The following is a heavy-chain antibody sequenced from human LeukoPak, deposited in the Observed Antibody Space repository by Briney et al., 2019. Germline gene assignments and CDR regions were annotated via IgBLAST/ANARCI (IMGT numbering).Heavy chain of an antibody. CDR1: GYTLTELS. CDR2: FDPEDGET. J-gene: IGHJ6*03. V-gene: IGHV1-24*01. CDR3: ATVGLVSTYYYDSSGYYMDV. D-gene: IGHD3-22*01. Sequence: GASVKVSCKVSGYTLTELSMHWVRQAPGKGLEWMGGFDPEDGETIYAQKFQGRVTMTEDTSTDTAYMELGSLRSEDTAVYYCATVGLVSTYYYDSSGYYMDVWGKGTTVTVSS.